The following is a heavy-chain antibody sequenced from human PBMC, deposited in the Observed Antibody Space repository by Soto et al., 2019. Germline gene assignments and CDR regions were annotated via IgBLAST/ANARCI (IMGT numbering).Heavy chain of an antibody. CDR1: GYTFTSYY. V-gene: IGHV1-46*03. CDR2: INPSGGST. Sequence: QVQMVQSGAEVKKPGASVKVSCKTSGYTFTSYYMHWVRQAPGQGLEWMGIINPSGGSTSYAQKFQGRVTMTRDTSTSTVYMELSSLRSEDTAVYYWARGLTVTGFDYWGQGTLVTVSS. J-gene: IGHJ4*02. CDR3: ARGLTVTGFDY. D-gene: IGHD4-17*01.